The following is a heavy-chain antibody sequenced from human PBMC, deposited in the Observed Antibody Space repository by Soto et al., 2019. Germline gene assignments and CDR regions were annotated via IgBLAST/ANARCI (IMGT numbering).Heavy chain of an antibody. V-gene: IGHV3-30-3*01. Sequence: VQLVESGGGLVQPGGSLRLSCAASGFVFSSYAMHWVRQAPGKGLEWVAVISYDGSNKYYADSVKGRFTISRDNSKNTLYLQMNSLRAEDTAVYYCARDRPPPGYSSSWSDYYYYGMDVWGQGTTVTVSS. CDR3: ARDRPPPGYSSSWSDYYYYGMDV. CDR1: GFVFSSYA. CDR2: ISYDGSNK. J-gene: IGHJ6*02. D-gene: IGHD6-13*01.